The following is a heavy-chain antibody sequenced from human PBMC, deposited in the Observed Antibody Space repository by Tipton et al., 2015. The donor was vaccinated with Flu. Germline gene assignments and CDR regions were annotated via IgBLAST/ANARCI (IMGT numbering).Heavy chain of an antibody. Sequence: TLSLTCTVSGGSISSSSDYWGWIRQPPGKGLEWVGSIYYTGYPYHNPSLRSRLAMSVDTSKNQFSLRLTSMTAADTAIYYCAKVMFGWVESWAQGIPVTVSS. V-gene: IGHV4-39*07. CDR1: GGSISSSSDY. CDR3: AKVMFGWVES. J-gene: IGHJ5*01. CDR2: IYYTGYP. D-gene: IGHD3-10*02.